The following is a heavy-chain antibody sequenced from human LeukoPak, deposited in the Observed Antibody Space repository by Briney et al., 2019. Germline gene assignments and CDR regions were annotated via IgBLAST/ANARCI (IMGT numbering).Heavy chain of an antibody. V-gene: IGHV4-30-4*08. CDR1: GGSISSGDYY. J-gene: IGHJ4*02. D-gene: IGHD3-3*01. CDR3: ARVRFLEWSRHDYFDY. CDR2: IYYSGST. Sequence: SETLSLTCTVSGGSISSGDYYWSWIRQPPGKGLEWIGYIYYSGSTYYNPSLKSRVTISVDTSKNQFSLKLSSVTAADTAVYYCARVRFLEWSRHDYFDYWGQGTLVTVSS.